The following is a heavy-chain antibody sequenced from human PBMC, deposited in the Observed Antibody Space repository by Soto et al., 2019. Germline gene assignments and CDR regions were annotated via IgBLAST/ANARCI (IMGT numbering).Heavy chain of an antibody. CDR2: IWYDGSFK. CDR3: AIGGEQGFDY. V-gene: IGHV3-33*01. J-gene: IGHJ4*01. D-gene: IGHD3-16*01. CDR1: GFTFTNYG. Sequence: QVKLVESGGGVVQPGRSLRLSCAASGFTFTNYGMHWVRQAPGKGLEWVAVIWYDGSFKKYADSVKGRFTISRDTSKNTLDLQMNSLRAEDTAVYYFAIGGEQGFDYWGQGTLVTVSS.